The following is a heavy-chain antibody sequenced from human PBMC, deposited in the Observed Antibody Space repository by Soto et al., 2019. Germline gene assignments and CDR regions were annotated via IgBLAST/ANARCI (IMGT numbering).Heavy chain of an antibody. CDR2: IYYSGST. CDR1: GGSISSSDHY. CDR3: ARADSSGYSYFDY. D-gene: IGHD3-22*01. J-gene: IGHJ4*02. V-gene: IGHV4-30-4*01. Sequence: PSETLSLTCTVSGGSISSSDHYWSWIRQPPGTGLEWLGYIYYSGSTYYNPSLESRVTISVDTSKNQFSLKLSSVTAADTAVYYCARADSSGYSYFDYWGQGSLVTVSS.